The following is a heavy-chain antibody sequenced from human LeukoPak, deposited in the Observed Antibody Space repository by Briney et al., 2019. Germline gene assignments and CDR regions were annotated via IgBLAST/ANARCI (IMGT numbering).Heavy chain of an antibody. D-gene: IGHD2-21*02. J-gene: IGHJ4*02. V-gene: IGHV4-59*01. CDR3: ARAHNCGGDCSLDY. Sequence: SETLSLTCTVSGGSISNYYWSWIRQPPGKGLEWIGYIYYSGSTNYNPSLESRVTISVDTSKNQFSLKLNSVTAADTAVYYCARAHNCGGDCSLDYWGQGTLVTVSS. CDR1: GGSISNYY. CDR2: IYYSGST.